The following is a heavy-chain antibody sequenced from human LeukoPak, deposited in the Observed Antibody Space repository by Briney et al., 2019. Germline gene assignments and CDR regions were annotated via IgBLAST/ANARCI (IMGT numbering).Heavy chain of an antibody. D-gene: IGHD2-15*01. V-gene: IGHV3-23*01. CDR1: GFTFSSYA. CDR3: AKGHCSGGSCYGTDY. CDR2: ISGSGENT. J-gene: IGHJ4*02. Sequence: GGSLRLSCAASGFTFSSYAMRWLGQAPGKGLVGVSAISGSGENTFYADSGKGPFAIARDKSKNTLYLQMNSRRTEDTAVYYCAKGHCSGGSCYGTDYWGQGTLVTVSS.